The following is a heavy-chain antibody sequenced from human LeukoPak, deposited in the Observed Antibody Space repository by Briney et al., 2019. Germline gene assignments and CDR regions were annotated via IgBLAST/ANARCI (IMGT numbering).Heavy chain of an antibody. CDR2: ISSSSSYI. V-gene: IGHV3-21*01. D-gene: IGHD3-3*01. Sequence: GGSLRLSCAASGFTFSSYSMNWVRQAPGKGLEWVSSISSSSSYIYYADSVKGRFTISRDNAKNSLYLQMNSLRAEDTAVYYCARGGDFTPTYYYYGMDVWGQGTTVTVSS. CDR3: ARGGDFTPTYYYYGMDV. J-gene: IGHJ6*02. CDR1: GFTFSSYS.